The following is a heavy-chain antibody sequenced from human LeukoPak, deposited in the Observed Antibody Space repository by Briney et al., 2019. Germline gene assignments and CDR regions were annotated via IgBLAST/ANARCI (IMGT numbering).Heavy chain of an antibody. V-gene: IGHV3-30-3*01. CDR2: ISYDGSNK. Sequence: GGSLRLSCAASGFTFSSYAMHWVRQAPGKGLEWVAVISYDGSNKYYADSVKGRFTISRDNSKNTLYLQMNSLRAEDTAVYYCARDGGYGGNSYKPYYYYGMDVWGQGTTVTVSS. J-gene: IGHJ6*02. CDR3: ARDGGYGGNSYKPYYYYGMDV. CDR1: GFTFSSYA. D-gene: IGHD4-23*01.